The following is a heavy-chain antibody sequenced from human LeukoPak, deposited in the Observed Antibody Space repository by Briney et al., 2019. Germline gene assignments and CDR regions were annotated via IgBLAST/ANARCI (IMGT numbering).Heavy chain of an antibody. CDR2: IYYSGST. CDR1: GGSISSGGYY. Sequence: SQTLPLTCTVSGGSISSGGYYWSWIRQHPGKGLEWIGYIYYSGSTYYDPSLKSRVTISVDTSKNQFSLKLSSVTAADTAVYYCASPSLPYYYGMDVWGQGTTVTVSS. J-gene: IGHJ6*02. CDR3: ASPSLPYYYGMDV. V-gene: IGHV4-31*03.